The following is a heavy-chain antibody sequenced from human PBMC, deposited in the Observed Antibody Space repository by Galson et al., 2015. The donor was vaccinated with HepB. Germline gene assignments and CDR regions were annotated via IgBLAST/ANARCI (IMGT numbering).Heavy chain of an antibody. CDR1: GYSFSNYG. V-gene: IGHV1-18*04. CDR3: ARDGSTNYYDSRSYYPTDY. J-gene: IGHJ4*02. CDR2: ISVCNGKT. Sequence: SVKVSCKASGYSFSNYGINWVRQAPGQGLEWMGWISVCNGKTNYAQKFQGRVTMTTDTSTRNAYMELRRLRSDDTAVYFCARDGSTNYYDSRSYYPTDYWGQGTLVTVSS. D-gene: IGHD3-22*01.